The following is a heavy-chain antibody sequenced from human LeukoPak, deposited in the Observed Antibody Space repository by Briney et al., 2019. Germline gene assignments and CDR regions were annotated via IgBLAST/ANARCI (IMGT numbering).Heavy chain of an antibody. D-gene: IGHD3-10*01. Sequence: GGSLRLSCAASGFTFSDYYMSWVRQAPGKGLEWVSYVSQSGTTIYFADSVKGRFTISRDNGKNSLYLQMNSLRAEDTTVYYCAREGHTYGSDYWGQGTLVTVSS. J-gene: IGHJ4*02. V-gene: IGHV3-11*01. CDR2: VSQSGTTI. CDR3: AREGHTYGSDY. CDR1: GFTFSDYY.